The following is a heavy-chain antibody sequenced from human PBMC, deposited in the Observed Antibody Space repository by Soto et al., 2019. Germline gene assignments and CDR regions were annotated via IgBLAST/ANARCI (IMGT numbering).Heavy chain of an antibody. V-gene: IGHV3-30*03. CDR3: STAQYSGYDTCLNLDS. D-gene: IGHD5-12*01. J-gene: IGHJ4*02. CDR1: GFTFSSYG. CDR2: ISYDGSNE. Sequence: GGALRLSCAVSGFTFSSYGMHWVRQAPGKGLEWVAHISYDGSNEHYVDSVKGRFTSSRDTSKNTLYLQMNSLRAEDSAVYYCSTAQYSGYDTCLNLDSWGQGTLVTVSS.